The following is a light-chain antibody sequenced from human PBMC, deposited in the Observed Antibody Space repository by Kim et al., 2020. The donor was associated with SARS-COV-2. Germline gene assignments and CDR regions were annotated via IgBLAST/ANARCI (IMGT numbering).Light chain of an antibody. CDR3: QQYNNWPPLT. V-gene: IGKV3D-15*01. CDR1: QRISGT. Sequence: PDERATLSYRASQRISGTLAWYQQKPGQAPRRLIYGASTRATGIPARFSGSGSGTEFTLTISSLQSEDCAVYYCQQYNNWPPLTFGGGTKVDIK. J-gene: IGKJ4*01. CDR2: GAS.